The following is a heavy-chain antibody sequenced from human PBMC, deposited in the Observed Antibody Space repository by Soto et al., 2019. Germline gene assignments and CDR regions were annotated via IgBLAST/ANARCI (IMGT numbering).Heavy chain of an antibody. V-gene: IGHV3-21*01. D-gene: IGHD2-15*01. CDR1: GFTFSSYS. Sequence: NPGGSLRLSCAASGFTFSSYSMNWVRQAPGKGLEWVSSISSSSSYIYYADSVKGRFTISRDNAKNSLYLQMNSLRAEDTAVYYCARDPQYCSGGSCYFESSAFDIWGQGTMVTVSS. CDR3: ARDPQYCSGGSCYFESSAFDI. CDR2: ISSSSSYI. J-gene: IGHJ3*02.